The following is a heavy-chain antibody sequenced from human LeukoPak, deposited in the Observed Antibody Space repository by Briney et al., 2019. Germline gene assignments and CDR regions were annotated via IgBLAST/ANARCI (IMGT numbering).Heavy chain of an antibody. CDR1: GFTFSSYG. D-gene: IGHD3-3*01. Sequence: GRALRLSCAASGFTFSSYGMHWVRQAPGKGLEWVAVIWYDGSSKYYADSVKGRVTISRDNSKNTLYLQMSSLRAEDTAVYYCARERDFDYYFDYWGQGPLVTVSS. J-gene: IGHJ4*02. CDR2: IWYDGSSK. V-gene: IGHV3-33*01. CDR3: ARERDFDYYFDY.